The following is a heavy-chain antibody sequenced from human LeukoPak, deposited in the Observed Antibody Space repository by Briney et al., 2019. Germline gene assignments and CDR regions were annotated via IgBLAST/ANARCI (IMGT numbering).Heavy chain of an antibody. CDR2: IRRKTFGGTA. V-gene: IGHV3-49*04. J-gene: IGHJ4*02. Sequence: PGRSLRLSCTASGFNVGDYAMSWVRQAPGEGLEWVGFIRRKTFGGTADYAASVEGRFTISRDDSHNIVYLQMNSLKTEDTAVYYCTRGSEGFTAYDDFWGQGTLVTVSS. D-gene: IGHD5-12*01. CDR3: TRGSEGFTAYDDF. CDR1: GFNVGDYA.